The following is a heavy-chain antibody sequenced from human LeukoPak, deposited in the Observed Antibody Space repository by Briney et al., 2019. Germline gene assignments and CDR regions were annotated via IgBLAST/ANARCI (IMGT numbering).Heavy chain of an antibody. V-gene: IGHV3-30*04. D-gene: IGHD6-19*01. CDR3: ARDHGIAVAGYYFDY. CDR1: GFTFSSYA. J-gene: IGHJ4*02. CDR2: ISYDGSNK. Sequence: GGSLRLSCAASGFTFSSYAMHWVRQAPGEGLEWVAVISYDGSNKYYADSVKGRFTISRDNSKNTLYLQMNSLRAEDTAVYYCARDHGIAVAGYYFDYWGQGTLVTVSS.